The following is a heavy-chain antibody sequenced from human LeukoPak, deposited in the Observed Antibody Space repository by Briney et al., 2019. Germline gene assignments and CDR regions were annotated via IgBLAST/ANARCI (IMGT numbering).Heavy chain of an antibody. D-gene: IGHD5-18*01. V-gene: IGHV4-34*08. Sequence: GSLRLSCAASGFTFSSYAMSWIRQPPGKGLEWIGEINHSGSTNYNPSLKSRVTISVDTSKNQFSLKLSSVTAADTAVYYCAIISGYSFDYWGQGTLVTVSS. CDR1: GFTFSSYA. CDR3: AIISGYSFDY. CDR2: INHSGST. J-gene: IGHJ4*02.